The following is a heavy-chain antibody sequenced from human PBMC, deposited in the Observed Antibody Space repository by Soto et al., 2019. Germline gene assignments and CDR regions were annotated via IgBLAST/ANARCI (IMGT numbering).Heavy chain of an antibody. CDR2: ISSSSSYI. CDR3: ASRHNYYDSSGYYYQLDY. V-gene: IGHV3-21*01. CDR1: GFTFSSYS. Sequence: EVQLVESGGGLVKPGGSLRLSCAASGFTFSSYSMNWVRQAPGKGLEWVSSISSSSSYIYYADSVKGRFTISRDNAKNSLYLQMNSLRAEDTAVYYCASRHNYYDSSGYYYQLDYWGQGTLVTVSS. D-gene: IGHD3-22*01. J-gene: IGHJ4*02.